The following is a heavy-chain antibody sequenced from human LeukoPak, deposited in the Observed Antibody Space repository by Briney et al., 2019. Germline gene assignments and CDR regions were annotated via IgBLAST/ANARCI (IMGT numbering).Heavy chain of an antibody. CDR1: GFTFSSYS. CDR2: ISSSSSYI. CDR3: AGGLPLENTFDY. Sequence: GGSLRLPCAASGFTFSSYSMNWVRQAPGKGLEWVSSISSSSSYIYYADSVKGRFTISRDNAKNSLYLQMNSLRAEDTAVYYCAGGLPLENTFDYWGQGTLVTVSS. D-gene: IGHD1-14*01. J-gene: IGHJ4*02. V-gene: IGHV3-21*01.